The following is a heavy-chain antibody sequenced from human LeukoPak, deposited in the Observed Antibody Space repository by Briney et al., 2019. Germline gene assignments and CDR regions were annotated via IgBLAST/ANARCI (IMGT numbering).Heavy chain of an antibody. CDR3: AKDSLRYSADDSFDI. V-gene: IGHV3-23*01. D-gene: IGHD1-1*01. J-gene: IGHJ3*02. CDR1: GFTFSSYA. CDR2: IVGSGSST. Sequence: GGSLRLSCAASGFTFSSYAMSWVRQAPGKGLEWVSAIVGSGSSTKYADSVKGRFTISRDNSKNTLYLQMNSLRAEDTAVYYCAKDSLRYSADDSFDIWGQGTMITVSS.